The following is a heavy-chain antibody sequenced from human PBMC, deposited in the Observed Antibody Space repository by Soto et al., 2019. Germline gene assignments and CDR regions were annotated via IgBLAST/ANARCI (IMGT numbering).Heavy chain of an antibody. CDR3: ARADQLELANFDY. CDR1: GYTFTSYG. D-gene: IGHD1-7*01. V-gene: IGHV1-18*01. Sequence: ASVKVSFKASGYTFTSYGISWVLQAPGQLLEWMGWISAYNGNTNYAQKLQGRVTMTTDTSTSTAYMELRSLRSDDTAVYYCARADQLELANFDYWGQGTLVTVSS. CDR2: ISAYNGNT. J-gene: IGHJ4*02.